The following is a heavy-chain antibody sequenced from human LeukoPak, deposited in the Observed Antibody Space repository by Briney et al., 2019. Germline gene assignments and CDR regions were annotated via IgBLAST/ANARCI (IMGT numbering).Heavy chain of an antibody. CDR3: ARGGAARYNWNLANWFDP. V-gene: IGHV4-59*01. Sequence: ASETLSLTCTVPGGSISSYYWSWIRQPPGKGLEWIGYIYYSGSTNYNPSLKSRVTISVDMSKNQFSLKLSSVTAADTAVYYCARGGAARYNWNLANWFDPWGQGTLVTVSS. CDR2: IYYSGST. CDR1: GGSISSYY. D-gene: IGHD1-20*01. J-gene: IGHJ5*02.